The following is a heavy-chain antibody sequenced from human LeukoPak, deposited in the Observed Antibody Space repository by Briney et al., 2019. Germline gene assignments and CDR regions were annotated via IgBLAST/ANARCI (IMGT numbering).Heavy chain of an antibody. Sequence: SETVSLTCAVYGGSFSGYYWSWIRQTPGKGLEWIGEINHSGSTNYNPSLKSRVTISVDTSKNQFSLKLSSVTAADTAVYYCARGGPGYSSSWHRGYFDYWGQGTLVTVSS. CDR2: INHSGST. CDR1: GGSFSGYY. CDR3: ARGGPGYSSSWHRGYFDY. V-gene: IGHV4-34*01. J-gene: IGHJ4*02. D-gene: IGHD6-13*01.